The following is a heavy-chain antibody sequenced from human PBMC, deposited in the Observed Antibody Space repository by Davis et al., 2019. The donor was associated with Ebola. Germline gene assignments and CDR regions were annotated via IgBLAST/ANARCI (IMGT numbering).Heavy chain of an antibody. CDR2: VHGGNGNT. D-gene: IGHD6-19*01. V-gene: IGHV1-3*01. CDR1: GFTLTNYA. CDR3: AGGGVAGYYYYGMDV. Sequence: AASVKVSCKASGFTLTNYAIHWVRQAPGQRLEWMGWVHGGNGNTKYSQRFQGRVTITRDTSASTAYMELSSLRSEDTAVYYCAGGGVAGYYYYGMDVWGQGTTVTVSS. J-gene: IGHJ6*02.